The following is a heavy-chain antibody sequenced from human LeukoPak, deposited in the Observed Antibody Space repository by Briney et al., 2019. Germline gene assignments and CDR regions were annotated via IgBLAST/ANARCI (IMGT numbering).Heavy chain of an antibody. Sequence: SVKVSCKASGGTISNYAISWVRQAPGQGLEWMGGIIPIFGTGNSAQKFQGRVTITADESTSTAYMELSSLRSEDTAIYYCARVFARGGEISGSYYYYWGQGTLVTVSS. D-gene: IGHD1-26*01. J-gene: IGHJ4*02. CDR3: ARVFARGGEISGSYYYY. V-gene: IGHV1-69*01. CDR1: GGTISNYA. CDR2: IIPIFGTG.